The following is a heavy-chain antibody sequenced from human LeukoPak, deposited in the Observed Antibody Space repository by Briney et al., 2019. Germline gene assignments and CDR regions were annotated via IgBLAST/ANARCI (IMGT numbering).Heavy chain of an antibody. CDR2: IRYDGSNK. V-gene: IGHV3-30*02. CDR1: GFTFSSYG. D-gene: IGHD3-22*01. CDR3: AKDMAYYYDSSGYDKGAFDI. J-gene: IGHJ3*02. Sequence: GGSLRLSCAASGFTFSSYGMHWVRQAPGKGLEWVAFIRYDGSNKYYADPVKGRFTISRDNSKNTLYLQMNSLRAEDTAVYYCAKDMAYYYDSSGYDKGAFDIWGQGTMVTVSS.